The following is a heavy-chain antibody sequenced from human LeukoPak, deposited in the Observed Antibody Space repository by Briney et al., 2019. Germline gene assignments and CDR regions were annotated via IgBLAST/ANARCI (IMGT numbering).Heavy chain of an antibody. CDR1: GGSISSYY. D-gene: IGHD1-26*01. V-gene: IGHV4-59*08. J-gene: IGHJ6*03. Sequence: PSETLPLTCSVSGGSISSYYWSWIRQPPGKGLEWIGYIYYSGSTNYNPSLKSRVTISVDTSKNQFSLKLSSVTAADTAVYYCARIIVGATRNHYMDVWGKGTTVTVSS. CDR2: IYYSGST. CDR3: ARIIVGATRNHYMDV.